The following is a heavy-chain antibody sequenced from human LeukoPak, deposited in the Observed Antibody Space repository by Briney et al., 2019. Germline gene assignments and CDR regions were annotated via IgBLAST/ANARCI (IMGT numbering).Heavy chain of an antibody. CDR1: GGSISSYY. CDR3: ARGRESSSWFDP. J-gene: IGHJ5*02. D-gene: IGHD3-10*01. CDR2: IYYSGST. V-gene: IGHV4-59*01. Sequence: SETLSLTCTVSGGSISSYYWSWIRQPPGKGLEWIGYIYYSGSTNYNPSLKSRVTISVDTSKNQFSLKLGSVTAADTAVYYCARGRESSSWFDPWGQGTLVTVSS.